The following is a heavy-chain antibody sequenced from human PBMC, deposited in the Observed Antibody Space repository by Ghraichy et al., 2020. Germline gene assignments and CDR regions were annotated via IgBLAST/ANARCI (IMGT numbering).Heavy chain of an antibody. J-gene: IGHJ4*02. CDR1: GFTFSSYG. D-gene: IGHD4-17*01. CDR2: ISDGGSNK. V-gene: IGHV3-30*18. Sequence: GGSLRLSCAASGFTFSSYGMHWVRQAPGKGLEWVAVISDGGSNKYYADSVKGRFTISRDNSKNTLYLQMNSLRAEDTAVYYCAKDVRGMTTVTTVGYWGQEPWSPSPQ. CDR3: AKDVRGMTTVTTVGY.